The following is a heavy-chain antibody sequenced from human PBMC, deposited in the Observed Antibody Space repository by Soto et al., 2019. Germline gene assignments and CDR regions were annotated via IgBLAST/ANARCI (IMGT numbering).Heavy chain of an antibody. D-gene: IGHD3-10*01. CDR1: GFILSRYA. CDR3: AKGGVRGVQMDV. V-gene: IGHV3-23*01. J-gene: IGHJ6*02. Sequence: EVQLLESGGGLVQPGGSLRLSCAASGFILSRYAMTWVRQAPGKGLEWVSAITGGGFSTYYTDSVKGRFTISRDNSKNTLYLQMNRLRAEDTAVYFWAKGGVRGVQMDVWGQGTTVTVSS. CDR2: ITGGGFST.